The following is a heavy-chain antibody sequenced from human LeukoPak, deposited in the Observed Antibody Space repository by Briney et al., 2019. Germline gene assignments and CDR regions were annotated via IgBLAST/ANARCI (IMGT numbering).Heavy chain of an antibody. CDR2: ITPSTSNE. J-gene: IGHJ4*02. Sequence: GGSLRFSCAASGFTFSSYSMNWVRQAPGKGLEWISYITPSTSNEFYADSVKGRFTSSRDNAKNSLYLHMNSLRDEDTAVYYCARATYDSSGYYTFDYRGQGTLVTVSS. CDR3: ARATYDSSGYYTFDY. D-gene: IGHD3-22*01. CDR1: GFTFSSYS. V-gene: IGHV3-48*02.